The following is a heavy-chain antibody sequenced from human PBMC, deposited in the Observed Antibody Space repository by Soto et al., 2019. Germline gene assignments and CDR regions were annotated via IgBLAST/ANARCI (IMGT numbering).Heavy chain of an antibody. D-gene: IGHD1-26*01. CDR1: GGSIISGGYS. CDR3: ARVYTGSYLMYY. J-gene: IGHJ4*02. CDR2: IYHSVST. Sequence: SETLSLTCAVSGGSIISGGYSWSWIRQPPGKGLEWIGYIYHSVSTYYNPSLKSRVTISVDRSKNQFSLKLSSVTAADTAVYYCARVYTGSYLMYYWGQGTLVTVSS. V-gene: IGHV4-30-2*01.